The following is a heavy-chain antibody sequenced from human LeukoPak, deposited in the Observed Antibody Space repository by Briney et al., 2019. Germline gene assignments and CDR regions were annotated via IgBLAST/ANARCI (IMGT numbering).Heavy chain of an antibody. CDR2: ISYDGSNK. J-gene: IGHJ4*02. Sequence: GGSLRLSCAASGFTFSSYGMHWVRQAPGKGLEWVAVISYDGSNKYYADSVKGRFTISRDNSKNTLYLQMNSLRAEDTAVYYCAKDHMGILTGYYSPHFGYWGQGTLVTVSS. D-gene: IGHD3-9*01. CDR3: AKDHMGILTGYYSPHFGY. CDR1: GFTFSSYG. V-gene: IGHV3-30*18.